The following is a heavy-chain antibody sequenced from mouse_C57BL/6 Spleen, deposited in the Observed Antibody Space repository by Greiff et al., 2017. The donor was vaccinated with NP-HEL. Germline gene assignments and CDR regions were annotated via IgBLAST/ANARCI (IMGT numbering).Heavy chain of an antibody. CDR2: ISNGGGST. D-gene: IGHD2-4*01. CDR3: ARRIYYDYGGFAY. Sequence: EVQVVESGGGLVQPGGSLKLSCAASGFTFSDYYMYWVRQTPEKRLEWVAYISNGGGSTYYPDTVKGRFTISRDNAKNTLYLQMSRLKSEDTAMYYCARRIYYDYGGFAYWGQGTLVTVSA. V-gene: IGHV5-12*01. J-gene: IGHJ3*01. CDR1: GFTFSDYY.